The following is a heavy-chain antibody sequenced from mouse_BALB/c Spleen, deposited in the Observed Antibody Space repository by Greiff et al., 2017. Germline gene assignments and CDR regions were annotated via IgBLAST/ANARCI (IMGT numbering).Heavy chain of an antibody. V-gene: IGHV1-7*01. CDR1: GYTFTSYW. D-gene: IGHD2-1*01. CDR2: INPSTGYT. Sequence: QVQLQQSGAELAKPGASVKMSCKASGYTFTSYWLHWVKQRPGQGLEWIGYINPSTGYTEYNQKFKDKATLTADKSSSTAYMQLSSLTSEDSAVYYCARVGGNYRFDYWGQGTTLTVSS. J-gene: IGHJ2*01. CDR3: ARVGGNYRFDY.